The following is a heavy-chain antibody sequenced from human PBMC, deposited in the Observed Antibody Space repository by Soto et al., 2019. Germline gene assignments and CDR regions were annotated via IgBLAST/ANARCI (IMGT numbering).Heavy chain of an antibody. CDR1: GGSISSGGYY. CDR3: ARESGCSGGSCYQDYYYYYGMDV. J-gene: IGHJ6*02. Sequence: QVQLQESGPGLVKPSQTLSLTCTVSGGSISSGGYYWSWIRQHPGKGLEWIGYIYYSGSTYYNPSTKSRVTISVDTSKNQFSLKLSSVTAADTAVYYCARESGCSGGSCYQDYYYYYGMDVWGQGTTVTVSS. D-gene: IGHD2-15*01. V-gene: IGHV4-31*03. CDR2: IYYSGST.